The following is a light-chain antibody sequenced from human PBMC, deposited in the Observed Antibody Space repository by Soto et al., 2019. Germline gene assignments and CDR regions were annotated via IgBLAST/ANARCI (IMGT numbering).Light chain of an antibody. CDR2: GAS. CDR3: QQYRTSPPMYT. J-gene: IGKJ2*01. Sequence: ELVLTQSPGTLSLSPGERATLSCRASQSVGSGYLAWYQQNPGQAPRLLIYGASNRATGIPYRFSGSGSGTDFTLTISRLEPEDFAVDYCQQYRTSPPMYTFGQGTNLESK. CDR1: QSVGSGY. V-gene: IGKV3-20*01.